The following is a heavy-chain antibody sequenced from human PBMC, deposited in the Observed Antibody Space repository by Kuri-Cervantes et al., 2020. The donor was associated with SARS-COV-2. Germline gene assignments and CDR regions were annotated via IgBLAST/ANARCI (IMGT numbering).Heavy chain of an antibody. CDR2: ISYAGSDL. V-gene: IGHV3-30*19. CDR3: ARETPEHTSSWFDF. Sequence: GGSLRLSCAASGFTFSSYGMHWVRQAPGKGLEWVAIISYAGSDLYADSVRGRFTISRDNSKNTLYLQMNSLRPEDTAFYYCARETPEHTSSWFDFWGQGSVVTVSS. CDR1: GFTFSSYG. J-gene: IGHJ4*02. D-gene: IGHD6-13*01.